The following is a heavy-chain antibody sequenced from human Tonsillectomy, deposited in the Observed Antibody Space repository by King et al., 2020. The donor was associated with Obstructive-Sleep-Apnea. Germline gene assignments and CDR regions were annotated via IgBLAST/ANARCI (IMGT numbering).Heavy chain of an antibody. D-gene: IGHD2-8*01. CDR3: ARDREDDLMSDYYYYGMDV. V-gene: IGHV3-30*04. CDR2: ISFDGSKK. Sequence: VQLVESGGGVVQPGRSLRLSCAASGFAFSSYAMHWVRQTPGKGLGWVAVISFDGSKKYYADSVKGRFTISRDNSKNTLYLQMNSLRPEDTAVYYCARDREDDLMSDYYYYGMDVWGQGTTVTVSS. J-gene: IGHJ6*02. CDR1: GFAFSSYA.